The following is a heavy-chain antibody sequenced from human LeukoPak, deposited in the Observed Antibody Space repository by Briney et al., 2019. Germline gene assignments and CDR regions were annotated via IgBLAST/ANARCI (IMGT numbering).Heavy chain of an antibody. CDR2: ISGSGGST. CDR3: AKDKITLAAAAFYYFDY. D-gene: IGHD6-13*01. CDR1: GFTFRFSYYA. V-gene: IGHV3-23*01. J-gene: IGHJ4*02. Sequence: GGSLRLSCAASGFTFRFSYYAMSWVRQAPEKGLEWVSVISGSGGSTYYADSLKGRFSISRDNSKNTLYLQMNSLRAEDTAVYYRAKDKITLAAAAFYYFDYWGQGTLVTVSS.